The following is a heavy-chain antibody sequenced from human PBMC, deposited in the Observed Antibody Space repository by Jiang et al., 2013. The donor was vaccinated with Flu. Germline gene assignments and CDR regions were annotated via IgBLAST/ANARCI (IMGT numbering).Heavy chain of an antibody. J-gene: IGHJ5*02. V-gene: IGHV4-59*01. CDR1: ISSYY. D-gene: IGHD3-16*01. CDR3: ARAGAYYDTVWGSFGFDP. Sequence: ISSYYWSWIRQPPGKGRGVDWSISTTVGAPTTTPPSKSRVTISVDTSKNQISLKLSSVTATDTAVYYCARAGAYYDTVWGSFGFDPWGQGTLVTVSS. CDR2: STTVGAP.